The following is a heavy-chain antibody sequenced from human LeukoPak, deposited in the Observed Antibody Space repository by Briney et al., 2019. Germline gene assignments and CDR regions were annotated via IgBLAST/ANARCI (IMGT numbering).Heavy chain of an antibody. J-gene: IGHJ4*02. D-gene: IGHD3-10*01. CDR2: ISAYNGNT. V-gene: IGHV1-18*01. CDR1: GYTFTSYG. CDR3: ARGRSYYGSGSYYNDY. Sequence: ASVKVSCKASGYTFTSYGISWVRQAPGQGLEWMGWISAYNGNTNYAQKLQGRVTMTTDTSTSTAYMELRSLRSDDAAVYYCARGRSYYGSGSYYNDYWGQGTLVTVSS.